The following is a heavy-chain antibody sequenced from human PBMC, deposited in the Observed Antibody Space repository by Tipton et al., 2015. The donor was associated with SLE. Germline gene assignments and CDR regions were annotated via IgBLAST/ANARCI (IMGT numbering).Heavy chain of an antibody. CDR3: ARGVVSGYDFWSGDPYNWFDP. V-gene: IGHV4-59*01. D-gene: IGHD3-3*01. Sequence: TLSLTCTVSGGSISSYYWSWTRHPPGKGLEWIGYIYYSGSTNYNPSLKSRVTISVDTSKNQFSLKLSSVTAADTAVYYCARGVVSGYDFWSGDPYNWFDPWGQGTLVTVSS. J-gene: IGHJ5*02. CDR1: GGSISSYY. CDR2: IYYSGST.